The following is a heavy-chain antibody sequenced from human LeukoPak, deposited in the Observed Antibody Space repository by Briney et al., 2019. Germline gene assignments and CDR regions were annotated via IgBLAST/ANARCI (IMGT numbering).Heavy chain of an antibody. Sequence: GGSLRRSCAASGFTVSSNYMSWVRQAPGKGLEWVGRIKSKTDGGTTDYAAPVKGRFTISRDDSKNTLYLQMNSLKTEDTAVYYCTTGEEGHYWGQGTLVTVSS. CDR1: GFTVSSNY. V-gene: IGHV3-15*01. CDR3: TTGEEGHY. J-gene: IGHJ4*02. CDR2: IKSKTDGGTT. D-gene: IGHD1-26*01.